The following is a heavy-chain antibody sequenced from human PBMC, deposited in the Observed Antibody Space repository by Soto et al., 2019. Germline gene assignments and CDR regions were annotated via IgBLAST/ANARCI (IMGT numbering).Heavy chain of an antibody. CDR1: GGSFSGYY. V-gene: IGHV4-34*01. CDR2: INHSGST. J-gene: IGHJ5*02. D-gene: IGHD3-10*01. CDR3: ARERITMQFDP. Sequence: PSETLSLTCAVYGGSFSGYYWSWIRQPPGKGLEWIGEINHSGSTNYNPSLKSRVTISVDTSKNQFSLKLSSVTAADTAVYYCARERITMQFDPWGQRTLVTVSS.